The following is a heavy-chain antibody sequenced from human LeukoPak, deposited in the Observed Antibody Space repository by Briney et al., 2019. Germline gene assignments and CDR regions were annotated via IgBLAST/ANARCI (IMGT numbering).Heavy chain of an antibody. J-gene: IGHJ4*02. CDR1: GFALSDYY. Sequence: GGSLRLSCAASGFALSDYYMSWIRQAPGKGLEWVSYISSSSIYTNYADSVKGRFTISRDNAKNSLYLQMNSLRAEDTAVYYCARDREYYFDSWGQGTLVTVSS. CDR2: ISSSSIYT. V-gene: IGHV3-11*06. CDR3: ARDREYYFDS.